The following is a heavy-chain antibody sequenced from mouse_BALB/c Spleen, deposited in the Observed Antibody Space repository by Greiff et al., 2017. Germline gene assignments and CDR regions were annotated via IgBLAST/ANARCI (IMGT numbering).Heavy chain of an antibody. CDR2: ISYSGST. D-gene: IGHD2-4*01. J-gene: IGHJ4*01. Sequence: EVKLQESGPGLVKPSQSLSLTCTVTGYSITSDYAWNWIRQFPGNKLEWMGYISYSGSTSYNPSLKSRISITRDTSKNQFFLQLNSVTTEDTATYYCARCDYDGDYYAMDYWGQGTSVTVSS. V-gene: IGHV3-2*02. CDR1: GYSITSDYA. CDR3: ARCDYDGDYYAMDY.